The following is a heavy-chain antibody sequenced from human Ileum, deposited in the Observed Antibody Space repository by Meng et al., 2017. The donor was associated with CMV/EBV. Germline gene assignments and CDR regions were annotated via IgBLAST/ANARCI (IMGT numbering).Heavy chain of an antibody. V-gene: IGHV3-33*06. Sequence: GGSLRLSCAASGFSFSTYGMHWVRQAPGKGLEWVAVIWYDGTNKYYAESVKGRFTISRDNSKNTLYLEMNSLRAEDTAVYYCAKDRWSGSYAPLDYWGQGILVTVSS. CDR2: IWYDGTNK. CDR3: AKDRWSGSYAPLDY. D-gene: IGHD1-26*01. CDR1: GFSFSTYG. J-gene: IGHJ4*02.